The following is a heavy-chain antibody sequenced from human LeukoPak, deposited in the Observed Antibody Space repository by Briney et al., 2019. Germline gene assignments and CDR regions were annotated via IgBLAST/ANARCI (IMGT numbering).Heavy chain of an antibody. CDR3: ASGGLGGYVYGY. J-gene: IGHJ4*02. CDR1: GGSINSYY. CDR2: IYDSGST. V-gene: IGHV4-59*12. D-gene: IGHD5-18*01. Sequence: SETLSLTCAVSGGSINSYYWSWIRQPPGKGLEWIGYIYDSGSTNYNPSLKSRVTISVDTSKNQFSLKLSPVTAADPAVYYCASGGLGGYVYGYWGRGTLVTVSS.